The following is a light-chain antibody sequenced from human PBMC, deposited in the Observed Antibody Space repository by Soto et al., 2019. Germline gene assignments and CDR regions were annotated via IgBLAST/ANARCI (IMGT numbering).Light chain of an antibody. V-gene: IGKV3-15*01. CDR2: GAS. CDR3: QQYNNWPPIT. CDR1: QSVSDK. J-gene: IGKJ5*01. Sequence: EVVMTQSPATLSVSPGERATLSCRASQSVSDKLAWYQHKPGQAPRLVIYGASTRATGIPARFSGSGSGTEFTLTISSLQSEDLAVYYCQQYNNWPPITFGQGTRLEIK.